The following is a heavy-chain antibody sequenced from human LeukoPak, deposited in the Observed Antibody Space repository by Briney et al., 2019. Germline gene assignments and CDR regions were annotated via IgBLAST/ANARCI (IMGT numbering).Heavy chain of an antibody. CDR3: ARDRAVAGTEAFDI. D-gene: IGHD6-19*01. V-gene: IGHV4-31*03. Sequence: SETLSLTCTVSGGSISSGGYYWSWIRQHPGKGLEWIGYIYYSGSTYYNPSLKSRVTISVDTSKNQFSLKLSSVTAADTAVYHCARDRAVAGTEAFDIWGQGTMVTVSS. CDR1: GGSISSGGYY. CDR2: IYYSGST. J-gene: IGHJ3*02.